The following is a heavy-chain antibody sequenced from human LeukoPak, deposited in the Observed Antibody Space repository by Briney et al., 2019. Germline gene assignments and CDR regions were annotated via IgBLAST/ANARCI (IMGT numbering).Heavy chain of an antibody. CDR3: ARGLQLAFYYYYYGMDV. CDR1: GGSFSGYY. D-gene: IGHD6-6*01. Sequence: SETLSLTCAVYGGSFSGYYWSWIRQPPGKGLEWIGEINHSGSTNYNPSLKSRVTISVDTSKKQFSLKLSSVTAADTAVYYCARGLQLAFYYYYYGMDVWGQGTTVTVSS. J-gene: IGHJ6*02. V-gene: IGHV4-34*01. CDR2: INHSGST.